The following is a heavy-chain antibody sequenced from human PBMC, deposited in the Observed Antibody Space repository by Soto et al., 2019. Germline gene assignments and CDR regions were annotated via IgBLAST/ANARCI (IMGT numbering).Heavy chain of an antibody. CDR3: AREAILWFGEKYAFDI. J-gene: IGHJ3*02. CDR1: GFTFSSYG. CDR2: IWYDGSNK. D-gene: IGHD3-10*01. Sequence: GGSLRLSCAASGFTFSSYGMHWVRQAPGKGLEWVAVIWYDGSNKYYADSVKGRFTISRDNSKNTLYLQMNSLRAEDTAVYYCAREAILWFGEKYAFDIWGQGTMVTVSS. V-gene: IGHV3-33*01.